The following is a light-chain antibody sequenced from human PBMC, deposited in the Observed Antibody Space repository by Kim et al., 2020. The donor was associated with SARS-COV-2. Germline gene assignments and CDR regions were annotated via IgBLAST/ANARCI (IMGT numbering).Light chain of an antibody. V-gene: IGLV2-11*03. CDR2: DVS. J-gene: IGLJ2*01. Sequence: GQSITIACTGTSSDVGGYNYVTWYQPHPGKAPKVIIYDVSKRPSGIPDRFSGSKSGNTASLTISGLQTEDEGDYHCCSYAGSNSLVFGGGTKVTVL. CDR3: CSYAGSNSLV. CDR1: SSDVGGYNY.